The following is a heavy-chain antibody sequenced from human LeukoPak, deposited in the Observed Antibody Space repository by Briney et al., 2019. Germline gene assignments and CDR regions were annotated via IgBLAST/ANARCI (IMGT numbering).Heavy chain of an antibody. Sequence: PGGSLRLSCAASGFTFSSYEMNWVRQAPGKGLEWVSYSSSGGSALYYADSVKGRFTVSRDNAKNSLYLQMNSLRAEDTAVYYCVRDPAVAADDYWGQGTLVTVSS. D-gene: IGHD6-19*01. J-gene: IGHJ4*02. V-gene: IGHV3-48*03. CDR3: VRDPAVAADDY. CDR1: GFTFSSYE. CDR2: SSSGGSAL.